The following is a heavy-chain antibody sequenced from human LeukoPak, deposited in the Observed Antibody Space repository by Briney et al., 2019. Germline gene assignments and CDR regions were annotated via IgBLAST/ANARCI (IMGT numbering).Heavy chain of an antibody. D-gene: IGHD5-18*01. J-gene: IGHJ4*02. CDR2: DGSNK. CDR1: GFTFSSYG. Sequence: GGSLRLSCAASGFTFSSYGMHWVRQAPGKGLEWVAVDGSNKYYADSVKGRFTISRDNSKNTLYLQMNSLRAEDTAVYYCAKARGYSYGYVDYWGQGTLVTVSS. V-gene: IGHV3-30*18. CDR3: AKARGYSYGYVDY.